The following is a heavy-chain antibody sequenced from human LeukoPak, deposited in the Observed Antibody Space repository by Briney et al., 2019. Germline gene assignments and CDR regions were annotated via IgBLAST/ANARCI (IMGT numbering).Heavy chain of an antibody. CDR3: AAGFHSSSSGDY. D-gene: IGHD6-6*01. J-gene: IGHJ4*02. V-gene: IGHV1-58*01. CDR1: GFTFTSSA. Sequence: SVKVSCKASGFTFTSSAVQWVRQARGQRLEWIGWIVVGSGNTNYAQKFQERVTITRDMSTSTAYMELSSLRSEDTAVYYCAAGFHSSSSGDYWGQGTLVTVSS. CDR2: IVVGSGNT.